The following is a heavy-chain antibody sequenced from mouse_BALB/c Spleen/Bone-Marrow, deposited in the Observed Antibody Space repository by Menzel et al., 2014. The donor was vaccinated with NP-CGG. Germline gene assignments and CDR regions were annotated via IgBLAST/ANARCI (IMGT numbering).Heavy chain of an antibody. Sequence: EVKLVESGGGLVQPGGSLKLSCAASGFDLRRYWMSWVRQAPGKGLQWIGEINPDSRTINYTPSLKDKFIISRDNAKNTLYLQMSKVRSEDTALYYCARGNYYGNLDYWGQGTTLTVSS. J-gene: IGHJ2*01. V-gene: IGHV4-1*02. CDR3: ARGNYYGNLDY. CDR1: GFDLRRYW. CDR2: INPDSRTI. D-gene: IGHD2-1*01.